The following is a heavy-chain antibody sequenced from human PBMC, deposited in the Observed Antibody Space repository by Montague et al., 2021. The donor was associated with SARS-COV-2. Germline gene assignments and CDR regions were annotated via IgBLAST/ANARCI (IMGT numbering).Heavy chain of an antibody. Sequence: SETLSLTCSVSGGSISSYYWSWIRQSPGKGLEWIGYIFHSGITDXNPSLKSRATISVDMSKNQFSLQLNSVTAADSAVYYCARTEYNWNDWFDPWGQGTLVTVSS. CDR1: GGSISSYY. J-gene: IGHJ5*02. D-gene: IGHD1-20*01. V-gene: IGHV4-59*13. CDR2: IFHSGIT. CDR3: ARTEYNWNDWFDP.